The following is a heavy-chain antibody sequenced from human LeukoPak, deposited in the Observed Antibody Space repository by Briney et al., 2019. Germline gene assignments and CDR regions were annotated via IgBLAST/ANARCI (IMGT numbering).Heavy chain of an antibody. CDR1: GFTFSDYY. Sequence: GGSLRLSCAASGFTFSDYYMTWIRQAPGKGLEWVSYIGSSISHTNYADSVKGRFTISRDNAKNSLYLQMNSLRAEDTAVYYCARVKGSSSRWFDPWGQGTLVTVSS. J-gene: IGHJ5*02. CDR3: ARVKGSSSRWFDP. D-gene: IGHD6-6*01. CDR2: IGSSISHT. V-gene: IGHV3-11*05.